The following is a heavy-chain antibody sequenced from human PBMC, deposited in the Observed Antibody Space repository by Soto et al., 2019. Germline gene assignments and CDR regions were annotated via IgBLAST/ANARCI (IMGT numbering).Heavy chain of an antibody. CDR3: ARAYYYDRKFDY. D-gene: IGHD3-22*01. Sequence: GASVKVSCKASGGTFSSYAISWVRQAPGQGLEWMGGIIPIFGTANYAQKFQGRVTITADESTSTAYMELSSLRSEDTAVYYCARAYYYDRKFDYWGQGSLVTVSS. V-gene: IGHV1-69*13. CDR1: GGTFSSYA. J-gene: IGHJ4*02. CDR2: IIPIFGTA.